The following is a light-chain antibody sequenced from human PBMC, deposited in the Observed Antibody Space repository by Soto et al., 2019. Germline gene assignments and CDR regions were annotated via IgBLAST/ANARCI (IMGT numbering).Light chain of an antibody. Sequence: EIVMTQSPATLSVSPGERATLSCRASQGVSDNLAWYQQRPGQPPRLLIYGPSTRATGIPARFSGSGSRTEFTLTISSLQSEDFAVYYCQQYNDWPLTFGPGTKVDIK. CDR1: QGVSDN. CDR2: GPS. V-gene: IGKV3-15*01. CDR3: QQYNDWPLT. J-gene: IGKJ3*01.